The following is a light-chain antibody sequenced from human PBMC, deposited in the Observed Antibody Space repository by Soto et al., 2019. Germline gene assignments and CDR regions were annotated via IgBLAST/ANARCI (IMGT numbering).Light chain of an antibody. CDR2: GAS. CDR3: QQYGSSPPT. Sequence: MVWAQSAGTLSLSPGERATLSCRASQSVSSSYLAWYQQKPGQAPRLLIYGASSRATGIPDRFSGSGSGTDFTLTISRLEPEDFAVYYCQQYGSSPPTFGPGTKVDIK. V-gene: IGKV3-20*01. J-gene: IGKJ3*01. CDR1: QSVSSSY.